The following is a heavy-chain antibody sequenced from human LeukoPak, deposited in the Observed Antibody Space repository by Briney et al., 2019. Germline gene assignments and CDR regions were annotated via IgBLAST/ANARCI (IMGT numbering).Heavy chain of an antibody. D-gene: IGHD3-10*01. CDR3: ARDYYGSGSYYYFDY. CDR2: IYYSGST. CDR1: GGSISSSSYY. V-gene: IGHV4-39*07. Sequence: SETLSLTCTVSGGSISSSSYYWGWIRQSPGKGLEWIGSIYYSGSTNYNPSLKSRVTISVDTSKNQFSLKLSSVTAADTAVYYCARDYYGSGSYYYFDYWGQGTLVTVSS. J-gene: IGHJ4*02.